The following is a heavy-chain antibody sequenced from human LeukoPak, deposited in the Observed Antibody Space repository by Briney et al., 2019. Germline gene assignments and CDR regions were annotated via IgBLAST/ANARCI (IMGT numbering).Heavy chain of an antibody. Sequence: PGGSLRLSCAASGFTFSSYSMNWVRQAPGKGLEWVAVISYDGSNKYYADSVKGRFTISRDNAKNSLYLQMNSLRAEDTAVYYCARGHVDYWGQGTLVTVSS. V-gene: IGHV3-30*03. CDR3: ARGHVDY. J-gene: IGHJ4*02. CDR1: GFTFSSYS. CDR2: ISYDGSNK.